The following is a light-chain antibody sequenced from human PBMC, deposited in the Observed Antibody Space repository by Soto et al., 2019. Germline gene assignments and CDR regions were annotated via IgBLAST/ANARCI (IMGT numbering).Light chain of an antibody. CDR2: VAS. V-gene: IGKV3D-15*01. CDR1: QSVSSY. J-gene: IGKJ4*01. Sequence: TQXXAPMSFSPEDXXXXXXXGNQSVSSYLACNQHEXGQAARLLIYVASXRATGIPARFSRSGSGTDFTLTISSLQSEDFAVYYCQQYNIGPHTFGAGTKVDI. CDR3: QQYNIGPHT.